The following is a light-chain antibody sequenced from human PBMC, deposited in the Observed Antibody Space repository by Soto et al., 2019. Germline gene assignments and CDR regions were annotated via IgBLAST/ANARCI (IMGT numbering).Light chain of an antibody. CDR3: QQYGRSGT. V-gene: IGKV3D-20*01. Sequence: IMLTQSPATLSLSPGERATLSCGASQSLSSRYLAWYQQKPGLAPRLLIYDASSRATGIPDRLSGSGCGTDFTLTISRLEPEDFAVYYCQQYGRSGTFGQGTKVDIK. J-gene: IGKJ1*01. CDR1: QSLSSRY. CDR2: DAS.